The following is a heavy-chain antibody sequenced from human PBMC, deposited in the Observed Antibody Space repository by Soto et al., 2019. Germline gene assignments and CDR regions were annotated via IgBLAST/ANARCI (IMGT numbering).Heavy chain of an antibody. CDR1: GGSINSGGYF. V-gene: IGHV4-31*03. CDR2: IYNSGST. CDR3: AGYRVRSSGYYGMAV. Sequence: QVQLQESGPGLVKPSQTLSLTCSVSGGSINSGGYFWSWTRPHPGMGLEWIGHIYNSGSTDYNPAPQNRVIITTVTGKNQFFFKVMSVTAADAAVYYCAGYRVRSSGYYGMAVWGRGTMVTVSS. J-gene: IGHJ6*02. D-gene: IGHD1-1*01.